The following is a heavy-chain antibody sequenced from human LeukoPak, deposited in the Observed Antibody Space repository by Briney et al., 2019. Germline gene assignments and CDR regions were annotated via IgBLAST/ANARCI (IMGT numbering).Heavy chain of an antibody. D-gene: IGHD2-15*01. CDR1: GFTFSSYA. CDR2: ISYDGSNK. CDR3: ARGLHCSGGSCYDTTFDY. V-gene: IGHV3-30*04. J-gene: IGHJ4*02. Sequence: AGGSLRLSCAASGFTFSSYAMHWVRQAPGKGLEWVAVISYDGSNKYYADSVKGRFTISRDNSKNTLYLQMNSLRGEDTAVYYCARGLHCSGGSCYDTTFDYWGQGTLVTVSS.